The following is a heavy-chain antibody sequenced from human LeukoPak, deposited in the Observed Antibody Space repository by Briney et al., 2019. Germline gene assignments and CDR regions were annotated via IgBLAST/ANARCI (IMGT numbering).Heavy chain of an antibody. V-gene: IGHV1-24*01. J-gene: IGHJ6*03. CDR2: FDRKNGDT. CDR3: ATGVFCATTTCPGYQHYYYFMDV. CDR1: GFTLADLS. D-gene: IGHD2-2*01. Sequence: ASVKVSCKVSGFTLADLSMHWVRQAPGKGLEWVGGFDRKNGDTIYAQRFRGRVTLTEDTSTGTAYMDLSSLSADDTAVYYCATGVFCATTTCPGYQHYYYFMDVWGKGTTVTVSS.